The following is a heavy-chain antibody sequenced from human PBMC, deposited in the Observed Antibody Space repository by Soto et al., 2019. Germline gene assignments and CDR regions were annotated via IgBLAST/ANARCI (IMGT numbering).Heavy chain of an antibody. Sequence: ASVKVSCKASGGTFSSYAISWVRQAPGQGLEWMGGIIPIFGTANYAQKFQGRVTITADESTSTAYMELSSLRSEDTAVYYCARDPGDYDLYYYYGMDVWGQGTTVTVSS. D-gene: IGHD4-17*01. CDR3: ARDPGDYDLYYYYGMDV. V-gene: IGHV1-69*13. J-gene: IGHJ6*02. CDR2: IIPIFGTA. CDR1: GGTFSSYA.